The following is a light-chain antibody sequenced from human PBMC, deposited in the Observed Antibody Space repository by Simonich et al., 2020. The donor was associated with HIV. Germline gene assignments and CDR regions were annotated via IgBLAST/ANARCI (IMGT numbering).Light chain of an antibody. CDR2: AAS. Sequence: DIVMTQSPSTLSASVGNRVTITCRASQSISSWLAWYQQKPGRAPKLLIYAASSLQSGVPSRFTGSGSGTDFTLTITNLQPEDSATYYCQQANSFPITFGQGTRLEI. J-gene: IGKJ5*01. V-gene: IGKV1-12*01. CDR1: QSISSW. CDR3: QQANSFPIT.